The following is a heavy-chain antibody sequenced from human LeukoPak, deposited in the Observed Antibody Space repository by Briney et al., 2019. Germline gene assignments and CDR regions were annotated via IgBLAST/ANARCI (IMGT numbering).Heavy chain of an antibody. CDR1: GFTFSTYG. D-gene: IGHD5-12*01. CDR3: ARLYWDPGYSGYDLDFYFDY. CDR2: ISYDGSNK. J-gene: IGHJ4*02. V-gene: IGHV3-30*03. Sequence: PGGSLRLSCAASGFTFSTYGMHWVRQAPGKGLEWVAGISYDGSNKYYADSVKGRFTISRDNAKNSLYLQMNSLRAEDTAVYYCARLYWDPGYSGYDLDFYFDYWGQGTLVTVSS.